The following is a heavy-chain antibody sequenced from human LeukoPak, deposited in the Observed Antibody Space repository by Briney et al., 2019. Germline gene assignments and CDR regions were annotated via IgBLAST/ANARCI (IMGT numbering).Heavy chain of an antibody. J-gene: IGHJ3*02. Sequence: GRSLRLSCAASGFTFDDYAMHSVRQAPGKGLEWVSGISWKSGSIGYADSVKGRFTISRDNVKNSLYLQMNSLRAEDTALYYCAKAGYHYGVGAFDIWGQGTMVTVSS. CDR3: AKAGYHYGVGAFDI. V-gene: IGHV3-9*01. CDR2: ISWKSGSI. D-gene: IGHD3-22*01. CDR1: GFTFDDYA.